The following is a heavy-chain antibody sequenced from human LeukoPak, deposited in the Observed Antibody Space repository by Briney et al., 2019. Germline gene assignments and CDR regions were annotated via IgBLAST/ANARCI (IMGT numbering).Heavy chain of an antibody. Sequence: VRLGGSLRLSCIVSGFTFREYTMNWVRQAPGKGLEWISSISSSSDYIYYIDSVRGRFTISRDNARNSLYLQMSSLRPEDTAVYYCARRTQNDDIWSGSPDWYFDLWGRGTLVTASS. V-gene: IGHV3-21*06. CDR1: GFTFREYT. CDR3: ARRTQNDDIWSGSPDWYFDL. D-gene: IGHD3-3*01. J-gene: IGHJ2*01. CDR2: ISSSSDYI.